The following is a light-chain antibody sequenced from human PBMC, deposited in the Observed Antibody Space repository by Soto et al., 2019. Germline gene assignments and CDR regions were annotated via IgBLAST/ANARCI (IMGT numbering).Light chain of an antibody. J-gene: IGLJ3*02. CDR3: ETCDGNTRV. Sequence: QPVLTQSSSASASLGSSVKLTCTLSSGHSSYIIAWHQQQPGKAPRYLMKLEGSGSYNKGSGVPARFSGSSSGADRYLTISNPQFEDEADYYCETCDGNTRVFGGGTKLTVL. CDR2: LEGSGSY. V-gene: IGLV4-60*02. CDR1: SGHSSYI.